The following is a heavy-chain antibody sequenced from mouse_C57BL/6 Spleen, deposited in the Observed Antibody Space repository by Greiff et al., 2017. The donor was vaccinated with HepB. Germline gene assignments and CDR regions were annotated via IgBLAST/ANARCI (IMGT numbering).Heavy chain of an antibody. CDR2: IRLKSDNYAT. Sequence: EVKLEESGGGLVQPGGSMKLSCVASGFTFSNYWMNWVRQSPEKGLEWVAQIRLKSDNYATHYAESVKGRFTISRDDSKSSVYLQMNNLRAEDTGIYYCTVMIYYDYPWFAYWGQGTLVTVSA. D-gene: IGHD2-4*01. V-gene: IGHV6-3*01. CDR1: GFTFSNYW. J-gene: IGHJ3*01. CDR3: TVMIYYDYPWFAY.